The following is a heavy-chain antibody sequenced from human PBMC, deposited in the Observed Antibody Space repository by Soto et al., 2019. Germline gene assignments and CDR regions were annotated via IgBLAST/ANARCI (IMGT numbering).Heavy chain of an antibody. J-gene: IGHJ4*02. Sequence: QVQLQESDPGLVKPSQSLSLTCTVSGGSITSDDYYWSWIRQPPGRGLEWIGYIFYSGSTHYNPSLKSRFIISLDTSKKQVSLKLSSVTAADTAVYYCASANCGGDCSYRHDRYYFESWGQGTLVTVSS. D-gene: IGHD2-21*02. V-gene: IGHV4-30-4*01. CDR2: IFYSGST. CDR1: GGSITSDDYY. CDR3: ASANCGGDCSYRHDRYYFES.